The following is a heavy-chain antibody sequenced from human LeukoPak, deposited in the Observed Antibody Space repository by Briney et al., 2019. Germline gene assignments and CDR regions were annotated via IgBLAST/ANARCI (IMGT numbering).Heavy chain of an antibody. J-gene: IGHJ6*03. Sequence: PGGSLRLSCAASGFTFSDYYMSWIRQAPGKGLEWVSYISSSGSTIYYADSVKGRFTISRDNAKNSLYLQMNSLRVEDTAVYYCARRTEVWKTYGSYYYYMDVWGKGTTVTVSS. CDR3: ARRTEVWKTYGSYYYYMDV. D-gene: IGHD4-17*01. V-gene: IGHV3-11*04. CDR2: ISSSGSTI. CDR1: GFTFSDYY.